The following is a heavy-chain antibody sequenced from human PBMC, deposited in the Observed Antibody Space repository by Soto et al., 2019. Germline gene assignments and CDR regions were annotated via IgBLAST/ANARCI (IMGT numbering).Heavy chain of an antibody. J-gene: IGHJ4*02. CDR1: GFSFSDYF. CDR2: ISNTGSTV. V-gene: IGHV3-11*01. Sequence: PXGALSLACASSGFSFSDYFMNWIRQAPGKGLEWVSYISNTGSTVYYADSVKGRFTISRDNAKNSLFLQMNSLRAEDTAVYYCASSVLVTARFDYWGQRPPVTVSS. CDR3: ASSVLVTARFDY. D-gene: IGHD2-21*02.